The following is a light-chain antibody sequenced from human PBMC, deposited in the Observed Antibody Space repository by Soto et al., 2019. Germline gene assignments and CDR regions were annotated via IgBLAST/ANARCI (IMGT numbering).Light chain of an antibody. CDR3: QRTHSTPPGT. J-gene: IGKJ1*01. V-gene: IGKV1-39*01. Sequence: DLPMTQSLSSLSASVGDRVTITCRASQSISSYLNWYQLKPGKAPKLLIYAASSLQSGVPSRFSGSGSGTDFTLTISSLQPEDFATYYCQRTHSTPPGTFGQGTKVEIE. CDR2: AAS. CDR1: QSISSY.